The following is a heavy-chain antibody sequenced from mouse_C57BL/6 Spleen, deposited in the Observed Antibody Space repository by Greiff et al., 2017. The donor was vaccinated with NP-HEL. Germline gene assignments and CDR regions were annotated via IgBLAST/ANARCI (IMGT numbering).Heavy chain of an antibody. Sequence: VQLQQPGAELVRPGTSVKLSCKASGYTFTSYWMHWVKQRPGQGLEWIGVIDPSDSYTNYNQKFKGKATLTVDTSSSTAYMQLSSLTSEDSAVYYCASVGWDGDFDYWGQGTTLTVSS. CDR1: GYTFTSYW. CDR2: IDPSDSYT. V-gene: IGHV1-59*01. CDR3: ASVGWDGDFDY. J-gene: IGHJ2*01. D-gene: IGHD4-1*01.